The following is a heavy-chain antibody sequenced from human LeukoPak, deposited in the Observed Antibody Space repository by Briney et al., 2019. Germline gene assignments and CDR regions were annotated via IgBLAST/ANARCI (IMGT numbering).Heavy chain of an antibody. V-gene: IGHV3-30*18. Sequence: GGSLRLSRAASGFTFSSYGMHGVRQAPGKGLEWVAVISYDGSNKYYADSVKGRFTISRDNSKNTLYLQMNSRRAEDTAVYYCAKDPEDIVVVPAAPSDYWGQGTLVTVSS. CDR1: GFTFSSYG. D-gene: IGHD2-2*01. CDR2: ISYDGSNK. CDR3: AKDPEDIVVVPAAPSDY. J-gene: IGHJ4*02.